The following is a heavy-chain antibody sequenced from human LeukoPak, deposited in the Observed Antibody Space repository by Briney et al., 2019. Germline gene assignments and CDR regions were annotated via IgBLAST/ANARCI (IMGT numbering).Heavy chain of an antibody. Sequence: ASVKVSCKASGYTFTNYDINWVRQATGQGLEWMGWMNPNSDNTGYAQKFQGRVTITRDTSINTAYMELSSLRSEDSAVYYCAXXXXYXNYGASYYYYMDVWGKGTTVTVSS. D-gene: IGHD4-11*01. V-gene: IGHV1-8*03. CDR3: AXXXXYXNYGASYYYYMDV. CDR1: GYTFTNYD. J-gene: IGHJ6*03. CDR2: MNPNSDNT.